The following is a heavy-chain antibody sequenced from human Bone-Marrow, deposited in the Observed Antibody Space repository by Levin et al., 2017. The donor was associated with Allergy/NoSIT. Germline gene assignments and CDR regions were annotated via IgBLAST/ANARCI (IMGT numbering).Heavy chain of an antibody. D-gene: IGHD2-15*01. CDR3: ARRYCGGGSCLDAFDI. J-gene: IGHJ3*02. Sequence: KVSCKGSGYSFISYWIGWVRQMPGKGLEWMGIIYPGDSDIRYSPSFQGQVTFSADKSISTAYLQWSSLKASDTAMYYCARRYCGGGSCLDAFDIWGQGTMVTVSS. V-gene: IGHV5-51*01. CDR2: IYPGDSDI. CDR1: GYSFISYW.